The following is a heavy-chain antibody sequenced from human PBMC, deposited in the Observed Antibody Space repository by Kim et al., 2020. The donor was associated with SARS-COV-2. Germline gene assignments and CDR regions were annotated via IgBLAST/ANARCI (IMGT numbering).Heavy chain of an antibody. J-gene: IGHJ4*02. D-gene: IGHD3-16*01. CDR1: GGSISSSSYY. CDR3: ASRFWGGLSLGDY. V-gene: IGHV4-39*07. Sequence: SETLSLTCTVSGGSISSSSYYWGWIRQPPGKGLEWIGSIYYSGSTYYNPSLKSRVTISVDTSKNQFSLKLSSVTAADTAVYYCASRFWGGLSLGDYWGQGTLVTVSS. CDR2: IYYSGST.